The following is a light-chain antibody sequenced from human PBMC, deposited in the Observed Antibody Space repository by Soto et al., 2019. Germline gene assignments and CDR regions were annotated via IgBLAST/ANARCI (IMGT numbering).Light chain of an antibody. CDR2: GAS. J-gene: IGKJ5*01. Sequence: EVVMTQSPATLSVSPGERVILSCSASQSVSSNLVWYQQKPGQAPRVLIYGASTRATGIPARFSGSGSGTEFTLTISSLQSEDFAVYYCQQYHNWPPITFGQGTRLEIK. CDR3: QQYHNWPPIT. CDR1: QSVSSN. V-gene: IGKV3-15*01.